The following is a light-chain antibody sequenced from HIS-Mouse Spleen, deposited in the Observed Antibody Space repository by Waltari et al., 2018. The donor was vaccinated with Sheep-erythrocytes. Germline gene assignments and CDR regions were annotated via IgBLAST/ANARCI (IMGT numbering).Light chain of an antibody. CDR1: SIDVGTYNL. V-gene: IGLV2-11*01. CDR3: CSYAGSYTWV. J-gene: IGLJ3*02. CDR2: DVS. Sequence: QSALTQPASVSGSPGQSITISCTGTSIDVGTYNLFSWYQQHPGKAPKLMIYDVSKRRSGVPDRFSGSKSGHTASLTISGLQAEDEADYYCCSYAGSYTWVFGGGTKLTVL.